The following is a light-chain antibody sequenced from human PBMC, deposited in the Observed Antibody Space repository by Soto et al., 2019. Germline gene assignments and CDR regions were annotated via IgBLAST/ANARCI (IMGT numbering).Light chain of an antibody. CDR2: QTS. CDR3: HQRQSWPRT. V-gene: IGKV3D-11*01. CDR1: QYINTR. Sequence: EIVLTQSPATLSSFPGDRVTLSCRASQYINTRLAWYQHRPGQAPRLLIYQTSIRAAGIPARFSASGPGTDFTLTISDVQPEDFALYYCHQRQSWPRTFGQGTKVDIK. J-gene: IGKJ1*01.